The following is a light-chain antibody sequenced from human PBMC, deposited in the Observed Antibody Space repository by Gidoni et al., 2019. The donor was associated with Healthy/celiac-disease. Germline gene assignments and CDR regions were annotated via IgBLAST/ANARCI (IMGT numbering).Light chain of an antibody. CDR3: QQYGSSLMYT. CDR1: QSVSSSY. CDR2: GAS. V-gene: IGKV3-20*01. J-gene: IGKJ2*01. Sequence: EIVLTQSPGTLSLSPGERATLSCRSSQSVSSSYLAWYQQKPGQAPRLLIYGASSRATDIPGRFSGSGSGTDFTLTISRLGPEDFAVYYCQQYGSSLMYTFGQGTRLEIK.